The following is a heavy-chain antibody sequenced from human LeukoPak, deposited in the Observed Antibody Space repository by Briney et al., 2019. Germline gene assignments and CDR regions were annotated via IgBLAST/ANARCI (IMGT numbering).Heavy chain of an antibody. V-gene: IGHV3-21*01. CDR3: ARGEQLVPYYYYMDV. CDR1: GFTFSSYS. J-gene: IGHJ6*03. CDR2: ISSSSSYI. Sequence: GGSLRLSCAASGFTFSSYSMNWVRQAPGKGLEWVSSISSSSSYIYYADSVKGRFTISRDNAKNSLYLQMNSLRAEDTAVYYCARGEQLVPYYYYMDVRGKGTTVTVSS. D-gene: IGHD6-6*01.